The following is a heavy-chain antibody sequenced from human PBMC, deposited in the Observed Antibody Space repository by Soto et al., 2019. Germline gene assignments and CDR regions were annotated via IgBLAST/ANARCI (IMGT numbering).Heavy chain of an antibody. CDR1: GYTFTGYY. V-gene: IGHV1-2*04. CDR2: INPNSGGT. CDR3: ARGGQLEPNSFDY. J-gene: IGHJ4*02. D-gene: IGHD1-1*01. Sequence: ASVKVSCKASGYTFTGYYMHWVRQAPGQGLEWMGWINPNSGGTNYAQKFQGWVTMTSDTSISTAYMELSRLRSDDTAVYYCARGGQLEPNSFDYWGQGTLVTVSS.